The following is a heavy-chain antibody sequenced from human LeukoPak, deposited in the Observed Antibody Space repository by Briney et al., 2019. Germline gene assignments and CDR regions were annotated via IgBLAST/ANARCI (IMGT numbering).Heavy chain of an antibody. CDR2: ISSNGDRT. Sequence: GGSLRLSCSASEFTFSRYAMHWVRQAPGKGLECVSAISSNGDRTYYGDSVKGRFTISRDNSKNTLYLQMNSLRTEDTAVFYCAKYYYDGSGYSALGYWGQGTLVTVSS. D-gene: IGHD3-22*01. CDR1: EFTFSRYA. J-gene: IGHJ1*01. CDR3: AKYYYDGSGYSALGY. V-gene: IGHV3-64*04.